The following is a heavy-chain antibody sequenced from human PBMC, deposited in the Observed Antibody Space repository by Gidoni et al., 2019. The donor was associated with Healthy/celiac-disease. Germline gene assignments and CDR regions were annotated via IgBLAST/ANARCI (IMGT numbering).Heavy chain of an antibody. J-gene: IGHJ4*02. Sequence: QLQLQESGPGLVKPSETLSLTCTVSGGSISSSSYYWGWLRQPPGKGLEWIGSIYYSGSTYYNPSLKSRVTISVDTSKNQFSLKLSSVTAADTAVYYCARQRGIIYCSSTSCYYDYWGQGTLVTVSS. V-gene: IGHV4-39*01. D-gene: IGHD2-2*01. CDR2: IYYSGST. CDR1: GGSISSSSYY. CDR3: ARQRGIIYCSSTSCYYDY.